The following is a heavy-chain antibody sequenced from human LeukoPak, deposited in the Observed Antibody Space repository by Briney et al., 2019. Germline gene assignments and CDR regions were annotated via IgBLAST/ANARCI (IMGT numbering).Heavy chain of an antibody. V-gene: IGHV3-48*03. Sequence: GGSLRLSCAASGFTFSSYEMNWVRQAPGKGLEWISYISTSTTTIYYANSVKGRFTISRDNAKKSLYLQMNSLRVEDTGVYYCASWGEGALDNWGQGTLVTVSS. J-gene: IGHJ4*02. CDR2: ISTSTTTI. CDR3: ASWGEGALDN. D-gene: IGHD1-26*01. CDR1: GFTFSSYE.